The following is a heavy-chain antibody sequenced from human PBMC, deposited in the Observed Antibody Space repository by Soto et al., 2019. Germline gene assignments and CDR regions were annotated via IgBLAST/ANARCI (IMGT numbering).Heavy chain of an antibody. V-gene: IGHV1-18*01. Sequence: ASVKVSCKASGYTFTSYGISWVRQAPGQGLEWMGWISAYNGNTNYAQKLQGRVTMTTDTSTSTAYMELRSLRSDDTAVYYCARDHNLDYYYDSSGYYRYFDYWG. J-gene: IGHJ4*01. D-gene: IGHD3-22*01. CDR1: GYTFTSYG. CDR3: ARDHNLDYYYDSSGYYRYFDY. CDR2: ISAYNGNT.